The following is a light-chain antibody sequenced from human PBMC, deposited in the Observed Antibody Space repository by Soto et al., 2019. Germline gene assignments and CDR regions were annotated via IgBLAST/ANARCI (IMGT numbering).Light chain of an antibody. Sequence: EMVLTQSPGTLSLSPGERATLSCLASQSVSSSFLAWYQQKPGQAPRLLIYGASSRATGIPDRFSGSGSGTDFTLTISRLEPEDFAVYYCQQYGSSRTWTFGQGPRWIS. CDR1: QSVSSSF. J-gene: IGKJ1*01. CDR2: GAS. V-gene: IGKV3-20*01. CDR3: QQYGSSRTWT.